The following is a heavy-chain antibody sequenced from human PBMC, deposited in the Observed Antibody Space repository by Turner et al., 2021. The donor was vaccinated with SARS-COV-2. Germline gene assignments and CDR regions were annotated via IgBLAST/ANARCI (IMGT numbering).Heavy chain of an antibody. J-gene: IGHJ4*02. V-gene: IGHV1-24*01. CDR3: ATGYAYCGGDCSIHY. CDR1: GYTLIELS. CDR2: FDPEDGET. Sequence: QVQLVQSGAEVKKPGASVKVSCKVSGYTLIELSMHWVRQAPGKGLEWMGGFDPEDGETIYAQKFQGRVTMTEDTSADTAYMELSSLRSEDTAVYYCATGYAYCGGDCSIHYWGQGTLVTVSS. D-gene: IGHD2-21*02.